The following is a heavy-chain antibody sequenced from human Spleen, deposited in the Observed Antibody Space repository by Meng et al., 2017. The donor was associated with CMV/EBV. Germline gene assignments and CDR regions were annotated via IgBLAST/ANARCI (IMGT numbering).Heavy chain of an antibody. CDR1: GFTFSSYW. D-gene: IGHD5-18*01. Sequence: GGSLRLTCAASGFTFSSYWMHWVRQAPGQGLEWMGIINPSGGSTSYAQKFQGRVTMTRDTSTSTVYMELSSLRSEVTAVYYCARDRGYGYGYFDYWGQGTLVTVSS. J-gene: IGHJ4*02. V-gene: IGHV1-46*01. CDR3: ARDRGYGYGYFDY. CDR2: INPSGGST.